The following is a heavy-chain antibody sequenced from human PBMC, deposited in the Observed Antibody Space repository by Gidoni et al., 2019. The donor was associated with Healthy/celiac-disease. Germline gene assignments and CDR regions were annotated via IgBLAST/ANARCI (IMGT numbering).Heavy chain of an antibody. Sequence: EVQLVESGGGLIQPGGSLRLSCAASGFTVSSNYMSWVRQAPGKGLEWVSVIYSGGSTYYADSVKGRFTISRDNSKNTLYLQMNSLRAEDTAVYYCASYYYGSGSYSLEYGMDVWGQGTTVTVSS. V-gene: IGHV3-53*01. D-gene: IGHD3-10*01. CDR3: ASYYYGSGSYSLEYGMDV. CDR1: GFTVSSNY. CDR2: IYSGGST. J-gene: IGHJ6*02.